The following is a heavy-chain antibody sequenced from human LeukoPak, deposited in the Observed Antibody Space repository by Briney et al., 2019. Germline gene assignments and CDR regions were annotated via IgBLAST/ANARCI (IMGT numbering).Heavy chain of an antibody. J-gene: IGHJ4*02. CDR3: ARNPDLGYCSSTSCYLRDY. D-gene: IGHD2-2*01. CDR2: ISYSGTT. Sequence: SETLSLTCTVSGGSISSNNYYWGWIRQPPGKGLDWIGSISYSGTTYYNPSLKSRVTISIDTSKNQFSLKVSSVTAADTAVYYCARNPDLGYCSSTSCYLRDYWGQGTLVTVSS. V-gene: IGHV4-39*07. CDR1: GGSISSNNYY.